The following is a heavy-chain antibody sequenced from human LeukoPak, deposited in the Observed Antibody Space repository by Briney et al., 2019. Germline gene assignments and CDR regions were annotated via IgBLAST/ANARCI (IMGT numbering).Heavy chain of an antibody. CDR2: TNPSSGDT. V-gene: IGHV1-8*01. CDR1: GYTFTSYD. CDR3: SRSVRNGHIDY. Sequence: ASVKVSCKASGYTFTSYDINWVRQATGQGLEYMGWTNPSSGDTGYAQKFQGRVAMTRSTSISTAYMELSSLRFEDTAVYYCSRSVRNGHIDYWGQGTLVTVSS. J-gene: IGHJ4*02. D-gene: IGHD2-21*01.